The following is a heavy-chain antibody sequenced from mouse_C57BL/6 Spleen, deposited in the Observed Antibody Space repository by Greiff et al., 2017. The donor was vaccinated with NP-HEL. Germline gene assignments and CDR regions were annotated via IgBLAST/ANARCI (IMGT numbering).Heavy chain of an antibody. J-gene: IGHJ2*01. CDR2: IYPSDSET. CDR1: GYTFTSYW. V-gene: IGHV1-61*01. CDR3: ARDDYDNFDY. Sequence: QVQLQQPGAELVRPGSSVKLSCKASGYTFTSYWMDWVKQRPGHGLEWIGNIYPSDSETHYNQKFKDKATLTVDKSSSTAYMQLSSLTSEDSAVYYCARDDYDNFDYWGQGTTLTVSS. D-gene: IGHD2-4*01.